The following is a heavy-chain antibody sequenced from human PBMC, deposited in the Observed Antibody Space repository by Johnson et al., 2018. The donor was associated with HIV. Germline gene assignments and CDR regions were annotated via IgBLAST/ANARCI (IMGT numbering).Heavy chain of an antibody. V-gene: IGHV3-11*04. D-gene: IGHD6-13*01. CDR3: AKVAVATAAGGVALDI. J-gene: IGHJ3*02. Sequence: QVQLVESGGGLVKPGGSLRLSCAASGFTFSDYYMSWIRQAPGKGLEWVSYISNSGSINYYADSVKGRFTVSRDNAKKSLYLQMNSLRAEDTAVYYCAKVAVATAAGGVALDIWGPGTMVTVSS. CDR1: GFTFSDYY. CDR2: ISNSGSIN.